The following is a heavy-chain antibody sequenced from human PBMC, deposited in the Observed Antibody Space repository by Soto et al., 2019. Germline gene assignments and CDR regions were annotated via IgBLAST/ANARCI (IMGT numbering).Heavy chain of an antibody. CDR3: AKEVWGSYLDS. J-gene: IGHJ4*02. CDR2: IYNGGST. Sequence: QVQLQESGPGLVKPSETLSLTCTVSGASVSSGSYYWGWFRQPPGKGLEWIGYIYNGGSTSYNASLKSRVTIAVDTSRNQTSLKLNTVTAADTAIYYCAKEVWGSYLDSWGQGTLVTVSS. V-gene: IGHV4-61*01. CDR1: GASVSSGSYY. D-gene: IGHD3-16*01.